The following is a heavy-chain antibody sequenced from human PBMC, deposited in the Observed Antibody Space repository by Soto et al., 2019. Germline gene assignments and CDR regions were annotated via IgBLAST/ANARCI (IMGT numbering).Heavy chain of an antibody. Sequence: PSETLSLTCTVSGGSISSSSYHWGWIRQPPGKGLECIGSINYSGSPYYNPSLKSRVTISVDTSKNQFARKLSSVTAADTAVYYCARHVEGREQQLVVSWFDPWGQGTLVTITS. J-gene: IGHJ5*02. CDR1: GGSISSSSYH. D-gene: IGHD6-13*01. V-gene: IGHV4-39*01. CDR3: ARHVEGREQQLVVSWFDP. CDR2: INYSGSP.